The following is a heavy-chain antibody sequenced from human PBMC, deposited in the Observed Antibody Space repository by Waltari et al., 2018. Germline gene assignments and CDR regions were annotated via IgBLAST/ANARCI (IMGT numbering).Heavy chain of an antibody. J-gene: IGHJ4*02. CDR1: GYTFTRYA. CDR3: ARSRTTREPGPGY. CDR2: MNPNSGNT. V-gene: IGHV1-8*01. Sequence: QVQMVQSGDEVTKPGASVKVSCKASGYTFTRYAIYWVGQATGQGLEWMGLMNPNSGNTGYAQKFQGIVTMTRNTAISTAYMELSSLRSEDTAVYYCARSRTTREPGPGYWGQGTLVTVSS. D-gene: IGHD1-7*01.